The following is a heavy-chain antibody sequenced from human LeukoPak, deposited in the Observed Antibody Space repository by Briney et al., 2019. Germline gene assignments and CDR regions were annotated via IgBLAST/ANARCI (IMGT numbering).Heavy chain of an antibody. Sequence: ASVKVSCKASGYTFTSYYMHWVRQAPGQGLEWMGIINPSGGSTSYAQKFQGRVTMTRDMSTSTVYMELSSLRSKDTAVYYCARDAYEHAFDIWGQGTMVTVSS. CDR3: ARDAYEHAFDI. CDR2: INPSGGST. CDR1: GYTFTSYY. J-gene: IGHJ3*02. V-gene: IGHV1-46*01. D-gene: IGHD3-22*01.